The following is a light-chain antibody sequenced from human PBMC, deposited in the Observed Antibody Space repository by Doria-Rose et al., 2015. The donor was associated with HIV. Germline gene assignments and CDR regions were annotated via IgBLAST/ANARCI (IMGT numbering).Light chain of an antibody. Sequence: PQSPGTLSLSPGERATLSCRASQRVKSSYLAWYQQQPGQAPRLLIYDASTRATGIPDRFSGSGSGTDVTLTISRLEPEDVAVYYCQQYGTSRGTFGQGTRLEIK. CDR1: QRVKSSY. V-gene: IGKV3-20*01. CDR3: QQYGTSRGT. CDR2: DAS. J-gene: IGKJ5*01.